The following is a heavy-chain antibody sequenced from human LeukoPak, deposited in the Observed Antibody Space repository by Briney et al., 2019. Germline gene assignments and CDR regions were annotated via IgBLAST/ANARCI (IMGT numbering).Heavy chain of an antibody. V-gene: IGHV3-74*01. CDR2: INTDGSST. CDR1: GFSFSTYW. J-gene: IGHJ3*02. Sequence: GGSLRLSCAASGFSFSTYWMHWVRQPPGKGLVWVSRINTDGSSTRYADSVKGRFTISRDNAKNTLYLQMNSLRAEDTAVYYCASSDYGSSGSAFDIWGQGTMVTVSS. D-gene: IGHD3-22*01. CDR3: ASSDYGSSGSAFDI.